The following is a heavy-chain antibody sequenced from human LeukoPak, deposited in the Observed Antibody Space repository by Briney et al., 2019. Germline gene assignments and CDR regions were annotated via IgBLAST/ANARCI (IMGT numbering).Heavy chain of an antibody. CDR2: ISSSGSTI. D-gene: IGHD3-10*01. J-gene: IGHJ6*03. CDR1: GFTFSSYS. V-gene: IGHV3-48*01. Sequence: PGGSLRLSCAASGFTFSSYSMNWVRQAPGKGLEWVSYISSSGSTIYYADSVKGRFTISRDNSKNTLYLQMNSLKGDDTAVYYCAKDSAFYYIDVWGKGTTVIIS. CDR3: AKDSAFYYIDV.